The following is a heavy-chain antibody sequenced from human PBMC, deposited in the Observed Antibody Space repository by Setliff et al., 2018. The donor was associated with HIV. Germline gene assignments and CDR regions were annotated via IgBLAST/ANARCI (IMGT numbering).Heavy chain of an antibody. J-gene: IGHJ3*02. Sequence: SVKVSCKASGGTFRGFGISWVVQAPGQGLEWMGQIIPIFGTPRYAQKFQGRVTMTRDTSTSTVYMELSSLRSEDTAVYYCARDRNVVVVAAYAFDIWGQGTMVTVSS. CDR2: IIPIFGTP. CDR3: ARDRNVVVVAAYAFDI. CDR1: GGTFRGFG. D-gene: IGHD2-15*01. V-gene: IGHV1-69*05.